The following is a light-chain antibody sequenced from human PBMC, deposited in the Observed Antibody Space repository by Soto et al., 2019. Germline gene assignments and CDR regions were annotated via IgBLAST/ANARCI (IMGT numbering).Light chain of an antibody. J-gene: IGLJ1*01. V-gene: IGLV2-14*01. CDR1: ISDVGGYNY. CDR3: SSYPTSSTPCV. CDR2: EVS. Sequence: QSALTQPASVSGSPGQSITISFTGTISDVGGYNYVSWYQQHPGKAPKLMIYEVSNRHSGVSNRFSGSKSGNTASLTISGLQTEDDAEYYCSSYPTSSTPCVFGTGTQVTVL.